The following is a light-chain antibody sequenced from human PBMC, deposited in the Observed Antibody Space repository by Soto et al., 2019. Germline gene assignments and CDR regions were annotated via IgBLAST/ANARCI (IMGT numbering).Light chain of an antibody. Sequence: DIQMTQSPSSLSASVGDRVTITCRASQGISNYLAWYQQKPGKVPKLLIYAASTLQSGVPSRFSGSGSGTEFTLTISSLQPDDFATYYCQQYNSYWTFGQGTKVDIK. J-gene: IGKJ1*01. V-gene: IGKV1-27*01. CDR3: QQYNSYWT. CDR2: AAS. CDR1: QGISNY.